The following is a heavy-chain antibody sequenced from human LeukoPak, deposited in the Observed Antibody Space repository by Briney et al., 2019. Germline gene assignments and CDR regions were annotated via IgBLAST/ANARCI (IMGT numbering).Heavy chain of an antibody. Sequence: EASVKVSCKASGYTFTGYYMHWVRQAPGQGREWMGRVNPTSGETHHAHKSPGRVTITRHTSHRTAYTERSRLMSDAPARYYCAGDRTQRYYYDSSGYYYGVENWGPRALGTASS. J-gene: IGHJ4*02. CDR2: VNPTSGET. CDR3: AGDRTQRYYYDSSGYYYGVEN. V-gene: IGHV1-2*06. CDR1: GYTFTGYY. D-gene: IGHD3-22*01.